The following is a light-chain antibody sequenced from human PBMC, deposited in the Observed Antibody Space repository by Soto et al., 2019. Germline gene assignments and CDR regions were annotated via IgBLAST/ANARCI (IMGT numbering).Light chain of an antibody. CDR2: AAS. Sequence: DIQMTPSPSSLSASVGDRVTNTCRASQSISSYLNWYQQKPGKAPKLLIYAASSLQSGVPSRFSGSGSGTDFNLTISSLQPEDFATYDCQQSYSTPRTVGQGTKVDIK. CDR3: QQSYSTPRT. CDR1: QSISSY. J-gene: IGKJ1*01. V-gene: IGKV1-39*01.